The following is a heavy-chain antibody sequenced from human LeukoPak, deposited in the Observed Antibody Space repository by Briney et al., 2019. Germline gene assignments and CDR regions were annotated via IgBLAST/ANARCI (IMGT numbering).Heavy chain of an antibody. D-gene: IGHD6-19*01. CDR2: ISGSGGST. V-gene: IGHV3-23*01. CDR1: GFTFSSYA. CDR3: TTLRTSGWYQDS. J-gene: IGHJ4*02. Sequence: HPGGSLRLSCAASGFTFSSYAMSWVRQAPGKGLEWVSAISGSGGSTYYADSVKGRFTVSRDNAKDSLYLQMNSLRAEDTAVYYCTTLRTSGWYQDSWGQGTLVTVSS.